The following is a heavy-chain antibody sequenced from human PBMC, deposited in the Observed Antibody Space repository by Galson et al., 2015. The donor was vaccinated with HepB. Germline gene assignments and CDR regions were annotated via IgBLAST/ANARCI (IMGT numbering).Heavy chain of an antibody. J-gene: IGHJ4*02. Sequence: SLRLSCAASGFTFSNYGMHWVRQAPGKGLEWVALIWKDGSNKYYADSVKGRFSISRDNSKNALYLQMNSLRAEDTDMYFCAREDRYTDIVSFDYWGQGARVTVSS. CDR2: IWKDGSNK. V-gene: IGHV3-33*01. D-gene: IGHD2-15*01. CDR1: GFTFSNYG. CDR3: AREDRYTDIVSFDY.